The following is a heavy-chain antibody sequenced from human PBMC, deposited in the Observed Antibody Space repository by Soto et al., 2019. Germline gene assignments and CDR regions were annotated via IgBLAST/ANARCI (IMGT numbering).Heavy chain of an antibody. J-gene: IGHJ5*02. CDR3: ARIYYGSGSYVRWFDP. Sequence: QVQLVQSGAEVKKPGASVKVSCKASGYTFTSYGISWVRQAPGQGLEWMGWISAYNGNTNYAQKLQGRVTMTTDTTTSTAYMELRSLRSADTAVYYCARIYYGSGSYVRWFDPWGQGTLVTVSS. CDR1: GYTFTSYG. CDR2: ISAYNGNT. V-gene: IGHV1-18*01. D-gene: IGHD3-10*01.